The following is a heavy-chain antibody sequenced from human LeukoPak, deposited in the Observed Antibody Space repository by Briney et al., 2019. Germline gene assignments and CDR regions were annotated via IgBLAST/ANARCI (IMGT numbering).Heavy chain of an antibody. CDR1: GYTFTGYY. D-gene: IGHD2-15*01. V-gene: IGHV1-2*06. CDR3: ARERVVAATEGFDP. Sequence: ASVKVSCKASGYTFTGYYMHWVRQAPGQGLEWTERFNPNSGGTNYAQKFQGRVTMTRDTSISTAYMELSRLRSDDTAVYYCARERVVAATEGFDPWGQGTLVTVSS. CDR2: FNPNSGGT. J-gene: IGHJ5*02.